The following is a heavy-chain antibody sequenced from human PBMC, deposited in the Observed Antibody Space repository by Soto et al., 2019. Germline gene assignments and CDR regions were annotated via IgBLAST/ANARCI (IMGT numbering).Heavy chain of an antibody. CDR1: GFTFSSYA. J-gene: IGHJ4*02. V-gene: IGHV3-23*01. D-gene: IGHD3-22*01. CDR3: ATARLDSSGFYYFGFDY. CDR2: VTVSGGST. Sequence: GGSLRLSCAASGFTFSSYAMSWVRQAPGKGLEWVSTVTVSGGSTYYADSVKGRFTISRDNSKNTLYLQMNSLRAEDTAIYYCATARLDSSGFYYFGFDYWRQGTLVTVSS.